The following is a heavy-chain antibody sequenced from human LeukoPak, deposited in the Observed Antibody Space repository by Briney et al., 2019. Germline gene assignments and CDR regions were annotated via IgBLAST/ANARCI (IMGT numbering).Heavy chain of an antibody. CDR1: GFTFSSYS. V-gene: IGHV3-21*04. CDR2: ISSSSSYI. D-gene: IGHD4-17*01. Sequence: PGGSLRLSCAASGFTFSSYSMNWVRQAPGKGLEWVSSISSSSSYIYYADSVKGRFTISRDNAKNSLYLQMNSLKAEDAALYYCAKGNYGEKIDYWGPGTLVTVSS. CDR3: AKGNYGEKIDY. J-gene: IGHJ4*02.